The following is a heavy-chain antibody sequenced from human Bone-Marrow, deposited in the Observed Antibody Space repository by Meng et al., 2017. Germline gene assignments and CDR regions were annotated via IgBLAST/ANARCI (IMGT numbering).Heavy chain of an antibody. J-gene: IGHJ4*02. D-gene: IGHD5-12*01. CDR3: ARGSDGGYDFGY. CDR1: GYTFTSYD. CDR2: MNPNSGNT. V-gene: IGHV1-8*03. Sequence: ASVKVSCKASGYTFTSYDINWVRQATGQGLEWMGWMNPNSGNTGYAQKFQGRVTITRNTSISTAYMELSSMRSEDTAVYYCARGSDGGYDFGYWGQGTLVTVSS.